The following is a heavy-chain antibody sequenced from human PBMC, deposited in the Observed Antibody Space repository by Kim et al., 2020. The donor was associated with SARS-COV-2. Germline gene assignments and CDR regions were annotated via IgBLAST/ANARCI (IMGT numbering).Heavy chain of an antibody. CDR2: ISWNSGSI. CDR1: GFTFDAYA. V-gene: IGHV3-9*01. J-gene: IGHJ4*02. D-gene: IGHD3-22*01. CDR3: VRSSGYYDY. Sequence: GGSLRLSCAASGFTFDAYAMHWVRQVPGKGLEWVSGISWNSGSIGYADSVKGRFTISRDNAKNSLYLQMNSLRVEDTALYFCVRSSGYYDYWGLGIQVTVSS.